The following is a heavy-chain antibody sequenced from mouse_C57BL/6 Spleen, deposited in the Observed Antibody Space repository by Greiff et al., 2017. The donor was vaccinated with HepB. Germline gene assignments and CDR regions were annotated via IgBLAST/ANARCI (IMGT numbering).Heavy chain of an antibody. J-gene: IGHJ2*01. V-gene: IGHV1-64*01. CDR2: IHPNSGST. CDR1: GYTFTSYW. D-gene: IGHD2-5*01. Sequence: QVQLKQSGAELVKPGASVKLSCKASGYTFTSYWMHWVKQRPGQGLEWIGMIHPNSGSTNYNEKFKSKATLTVDKSSSTAYMQLSSLTSEDSAVYYCARDSNYVYFDYWGQGTTLTVSS. CDR3: ARDSNYVYFDY.